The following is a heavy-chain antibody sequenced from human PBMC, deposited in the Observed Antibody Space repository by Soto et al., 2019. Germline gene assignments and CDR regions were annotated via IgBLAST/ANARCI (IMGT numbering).Heavy chain of an antibody. Sequence: GASVKVSCKASGYIFTSYYIHWVRQAPGQGLEWMGWINPFDGSRMFAQSFQGRVTMTRDTSTSTVYMEVSSLRSEDTAVYYCSRVDPGETSPFDHWGQRTLVTVSS. D-gene: IGHD3-10*01. V-gene: IGHV1-46*03. CDR1: GYIFTSYY. CDR3: SRVDPGETSPFDH. J-gene: IGHJ4*02. CDR2: INPFDGSR.